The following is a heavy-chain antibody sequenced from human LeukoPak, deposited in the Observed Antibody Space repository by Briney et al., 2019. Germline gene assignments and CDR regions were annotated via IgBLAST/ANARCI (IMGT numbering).Heavy chain of an antibody. J-gene: IGHJ4*02. D-gene: IGHD2-15*01. CDR3: ARVGYCSGGSCSAFDY. CDR1: GGSISSYY. Sequence: SETLSLTCTVSGGSISSYYWSWIRQPPGKGLEWIGEINHSGSTNYNPSLKSRVTISVDTSKNQFSLKLSSVTAADTAVYYCARVGYCSGGSCSAFDYWGQGTLVTVSS. CDR2: INHSGST. V-gene: IGHV4-34*01.